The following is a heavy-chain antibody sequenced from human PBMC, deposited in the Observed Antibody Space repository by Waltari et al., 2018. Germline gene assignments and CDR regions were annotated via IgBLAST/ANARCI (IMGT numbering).Heavy chain of an antibody. J-gene: IGHJ3*02. D-gene: IGHD2-21*02. Sequence: EVQLVESGGGLVQPGGSLRLSCAACGFTFCDYAMHWVRQVPGKGLEWVSGITWNSGSIGYADSVKGRLTTSRDNAKNSLYLQMNSLRVDDTALYYCAKDRYGDAYDAFDIWGQGTLVTVSS. V-gene: IGHV3-9*01. CDR3: AKDRYGDAYDAFDI. CDR2: ITWNSGSI. CDR1: GFTFCDYA.